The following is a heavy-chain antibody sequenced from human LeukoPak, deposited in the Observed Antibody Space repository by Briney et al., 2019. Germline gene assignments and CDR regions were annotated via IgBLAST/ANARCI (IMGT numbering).Heavy chain of an antibody. CDR3: AREEVYDFWSGYIDLFDY. V-gene: IGHV4-61*02. J-gene: IGHJ4*02. Sequence: SETLSLTCTVSGGSISSGSYYWSWIRQPAGKGLEWIGRIYTSGSTNYNPSLKSRVTISVDTSKNQFSLKLSSVTAADTAVYDCAREEVYDFWSGYIDLFDYWGQGTLVTVSS. D-gene: IGHD3-3*01. CDR1: GGSISSGSYY. CDR2: IYTSGST.